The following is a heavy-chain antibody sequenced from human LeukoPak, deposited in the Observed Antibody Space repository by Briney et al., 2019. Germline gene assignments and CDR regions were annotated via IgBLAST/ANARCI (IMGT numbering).Heavy chain of an antibody. V-gene: IGHV1-3*01. CDR3: ARDQVDTAMVTTFDY. J-gene: IGHJ4*02. D-gene: IGHD5-18*01. Sequence: ASVKVSCKASGYTFTSYGISWVRQAPGQGLEWMGWINAGNGNTKYSQKFQGRVTITRDTSASTAYMELSSLRSEDTAVYYCARDQVDTAMVTTFDYWGQGTLVTVSS. CDR1: GYTFTSYG. CDR2: INAGNGNT.